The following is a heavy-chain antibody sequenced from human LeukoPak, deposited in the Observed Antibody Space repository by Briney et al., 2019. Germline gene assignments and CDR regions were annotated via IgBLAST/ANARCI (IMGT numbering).Heavy chain of an antibody. Sequence: SETLSLTCTVSGGSISSSSYYWGWIRQPPGKGLEWIGSIYYSGSTYYNPSLKSRVTISVDTSKNQFSLKLSSVTAADTAVYYCSRERSSGDLDANFDYWGQGTLVTVSS. CDR2: IYYSGST. CDR1: GGSISSSSYY. V-gene: IGHV4-39*02. J-gene: IGHJ4*02. D-gene: IGHD7-27*01. CDR3: SRERSSGDLDANFDY.